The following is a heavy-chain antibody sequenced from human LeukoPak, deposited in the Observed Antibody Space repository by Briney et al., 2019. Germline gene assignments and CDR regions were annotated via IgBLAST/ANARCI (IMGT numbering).Heavy chain of an antibody. J-gene: IGHJ6*02. Sequence: GASVKVSCKASGYTFTSNYMHWVRQAPGQGLEWMGWINPNSGGTNYAQKFQGWVTMTRDTSISTAYMELSRLRSDDTAVYYCARGSLLRYCSSTSCYRDYYGMDVWGQGTTVTVSS. D-gene: IGHD2-2*01. CDR2: INPNSGGT. CDR3: ARGSLLRYCSSTSCYRDYYGMDV. CDR1: GYTFTSNY. V-gene: IGHV1-2*04.